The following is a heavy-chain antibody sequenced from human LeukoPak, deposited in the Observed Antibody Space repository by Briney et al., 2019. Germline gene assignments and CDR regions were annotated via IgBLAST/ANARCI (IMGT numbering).Heavy chain of an antibody. D-gene: IGHD6-13*01. CDR3: ARVLKAAGTRNYFDY. J-gene: IGHJ4*02. CDR2: IYYSGST. Sequence: SETLSLTCTVSGGSISSSSYYWGWIRQPPGKGLEWIGSIYYSGSTYYNPSLKSRVTISVDTSKNQFSLKLSSVTAADTAVYYCARVLKAAGTRNYFDYWGQGTLVTVSS. CDR1: GGSISSSSYY. V-gene: IGHV4-39*07.